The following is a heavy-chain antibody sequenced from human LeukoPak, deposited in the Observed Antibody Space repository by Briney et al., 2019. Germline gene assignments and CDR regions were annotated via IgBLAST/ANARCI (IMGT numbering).Heavy chain of an antibody. V-gene: IGHV7-4-1*02. CDR3: ARGRNWFDP. CDR2: INTNTGNP. CDR1: GYTLSSYA. Sequence: ASLEVSCKASGYTLSSYAMTWVRQAPGQGLEWMGWINTNTGNPTHAQGFTGRIVFSLDTSVSTAYLQLSSLKAEDTGFYYCARGRNWFDPWGQGTLVIVSS. J-gene: IGHJ5*02.